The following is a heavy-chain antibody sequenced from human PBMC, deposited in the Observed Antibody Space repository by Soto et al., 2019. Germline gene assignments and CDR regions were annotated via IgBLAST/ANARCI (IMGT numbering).Heavy chain of an antibody. J-gene: IGHJ5*02. CDR3: AKDLGYWSGGSWCWFDP. CDR1: GFTFSSYA. D-gene: IGHD2-15*01. CDR2: ISGSGGST. V-gene: IGHV3-23*01. Sequence: EVQLLESGGGLVQPGGSLRLSCAASGFTFSSYAMSWVRQAPGKGLEWVSAISGSGGSTYYADSVKGRFTISRDNSKNTLYLQMNSLRAEDAAVYYCAKDLGYWSGGSWCWFDPWGQGTLVTVSS.